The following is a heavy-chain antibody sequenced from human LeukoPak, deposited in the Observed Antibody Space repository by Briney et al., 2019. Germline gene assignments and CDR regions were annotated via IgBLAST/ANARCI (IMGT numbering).Heavy chain of an antibody. V-gene: IGHV4-59*01. CDR2: IYHSGST. J-gene: IGHJ4*02. CDR3: ARGPTVTTDY. D-gene: IGHD4-17*01. Sequence: SETLSLTCTVSGGSIRTYYWNWIRQPPGKGLEWIEYIYHSGSTNYNPSLKSRVTISVDTSKNQFSLKLSSVTAADTAVYYCARGPTVTTDYWGQGTLVTVSS. CDR1: GGSIRTYY.